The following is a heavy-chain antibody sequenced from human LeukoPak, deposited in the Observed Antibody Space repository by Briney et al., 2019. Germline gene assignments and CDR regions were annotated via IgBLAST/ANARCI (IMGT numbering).Heavy chain of an antibody. Sequence: HGESLKISCAAAGFTVSSNYMSWVRQAPGKGLERVSVIYSGGSTYYGNSVKGRFTISRDNSKNTLYLQMNSLRAEDTAVYYCARDSYYGSGSYFRYTFDYWGQGTLVTVSS. CDR2: IYSGGST. J-gene: IGHJ4*02. CDR1: GFTVSSNY. V-gene: IGHV3-53*01. D-gene: IGHD3-10*01. CDR3: ARDSYYGSGSYFRYTFDY.